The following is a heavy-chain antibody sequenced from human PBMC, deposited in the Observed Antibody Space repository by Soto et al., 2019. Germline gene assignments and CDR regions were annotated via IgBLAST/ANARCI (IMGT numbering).Heavy chain of an antibody. Sequence: SSETLSLTCAVYGGSFSGYYWSWIRPSPGKGLEWIGEINYSGSTKYNPSLKSRVTISVDTSKNQFSLKLSSVTAADTAVYYCARALPYYDSSGYRLGYNWFDPWGQGTPVTVSS. V-gene: IGHV4-34*01. CDR2: INYSGST. J-gene: IGHJ5*02. CDR1: GGSFSGYY. CDR3: ARALPYYDSSGYRLGYNWFDP. D-gene: IGHD3-22*01.